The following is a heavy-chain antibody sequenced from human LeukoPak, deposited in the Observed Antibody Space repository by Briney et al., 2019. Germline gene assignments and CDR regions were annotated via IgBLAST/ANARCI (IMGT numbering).Heavy chain of an antibody. V-gene: IGHV1-69*13. CDR2: IIPIFGTA. Sequence: ASVKVSCKASGGTFSSYAISWVRQAPGQGLEWMGGIIPIFGTANYAQKFQGRVTITADESTSTAYMELSSLGSEDTAVYYCARGGGGMGATPFDYWGQGTLVTVSS. CDR3: ARGGGGMGATPFDY. D-gene: IGHD1-26*01. J-gene: IGHJ4*02. CDR1: GGTFSSYA.